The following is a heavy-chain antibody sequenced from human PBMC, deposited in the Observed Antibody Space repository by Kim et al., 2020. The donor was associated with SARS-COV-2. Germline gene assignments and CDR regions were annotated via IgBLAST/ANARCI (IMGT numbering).Heavy chain of an antibody. J-gene: IGHJ4*02. CDR1: GFTFDGYR. Sequence: GGSLRLSCAASGFTFDGYRMHWVRQPPGKGMEWVSLINWDGGSTYYADSVEGRFTISRDSNNNSLYLQMNSLRTEDTALYYCVKDFFTYGSGSPLNSWGQGPLVTVSS. D-gene: IGHD3-10*01. V-gene: IGHV3-43*01. CDR3: VKDFFTYGSGSPLNS. CDR2: INWDGGST.